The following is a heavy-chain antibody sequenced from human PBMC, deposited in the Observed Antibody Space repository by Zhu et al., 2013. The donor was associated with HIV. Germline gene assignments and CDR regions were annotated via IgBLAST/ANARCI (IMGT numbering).Heavy chain of an antibody. V-gene: IGHV1-69*01. J-gene: IGHJ4*02. CDR3: ARNYDFWSGYSPAGGFDY. Sequence: QVHLVQSGAEVRKPGSSVKVSCKASGGTFSSYAISWVRQAPGQGLEWMGGIIPIFGTANYAQKFQGRVTITADESTSTAYMELSSLRSEDTAVYYCARNYDFWSGYSPAGGFDYWGQGTLVTVSS. CDR1: GGTFSSYA. CDR2: IIPIFGTA. D-gene: IGHD3-3*01.